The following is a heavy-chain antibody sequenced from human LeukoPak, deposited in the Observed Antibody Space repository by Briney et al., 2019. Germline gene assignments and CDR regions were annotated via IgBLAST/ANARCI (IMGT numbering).Heavy chain of an antibody. D-gene: IGHD5-18*01. Sequence: GGSLRLSCAASGFTFSSYAMSWVRQAPGKGLEWVSAISSSGGSTYYADSVKGRFTISRDNSKNTLYLQMNSLRAGDTAVYYCAKDRRYSYGRTVDYWGQGTLVTVSS. CDR3: AKDRRYSYGRTVDY. CDR2: ISSSGGST. V-gene: IGHV3-23*01. J-gene: IGHJ4*02. CDR1: GFTFSSYA.